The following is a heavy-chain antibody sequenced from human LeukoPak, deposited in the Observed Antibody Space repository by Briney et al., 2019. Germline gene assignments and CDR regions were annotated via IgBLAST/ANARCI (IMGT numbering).Heavy chain of an antibody. CDR2: INPNIGGT. CDR3: ARAGDYYDSSGYDYSYFDY. D-gene: IGHD3-22*01. CDR1: GYTFTGYY. J-gene: IGHJ4*02. V-gene: IGHV1-2*02. Sequence: ASVKVSCKASGYTFTGYYMHWVRQAPGQGLEWMGWINPNIGGTNYAQKFQGRVTMTRDTSISTAYMELSRLRSDDTAVYYCARAGDYYDSSGYDYSYFDYWGQGTLVTVSS.